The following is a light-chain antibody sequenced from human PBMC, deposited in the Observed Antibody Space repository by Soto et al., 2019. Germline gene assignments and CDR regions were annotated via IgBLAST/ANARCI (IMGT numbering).Light chain of an antibody. CDR3: QQYNSYRT. CDR1: QSISAW. V-gene: IGKV1-5*03. Sequence: EIQLTQSPSTLSASVGDRVTITCRASQSISAWLAWYQQKPGKAPKLLIYKASSLESGVPSGFSGSGSGTEFTLTISSLQPDDFATYYCQQYNSYRTFGQGTKVEIK. CDR2: KAS. J-gene: IGKJ1*01.